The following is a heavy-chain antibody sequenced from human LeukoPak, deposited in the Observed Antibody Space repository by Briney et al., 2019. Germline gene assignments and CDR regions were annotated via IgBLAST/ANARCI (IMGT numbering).Heavy chain of an antibody. V-gene: IGHV4-34*01. CDR2: INHSGST. D-gene: IGHD6-13*01. CDR1: GGSFSGYY. CDR3: ARDRSSSWYRWFDP. Sequence: SETLSLTCAVYGGSFSGYYWSWIRQPPGKGLELIGEINHSGSTNYNPSLKSRVTISVDTSKNQFSLKLSSVTAADTAVYYCARDRSSSWYRWFDPWGQGTLVTVSS. J-gene: IGHJ5*02.